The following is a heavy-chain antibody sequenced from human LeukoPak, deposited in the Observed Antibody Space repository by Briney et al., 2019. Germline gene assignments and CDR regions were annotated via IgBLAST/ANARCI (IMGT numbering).Heavy chain of an antibody. Sequence: GSSLRLSCAASGFPFSGSGIQWVRQAPGKGLEWVAVIWYDGSHQYYADSVKGRFTISRDNSKNTLDLQMNSLRVEDTAVYFCAKDKDTPATAQPQRGYFESWGQGTLVTVSS. D-gene: IGHD2-15*01. J-gene: IGHJ4*02. CDR1: GFPFSGSG. V-gene: IGHV3-33*06. CDR2: IWYDGSHQ. CDR3: AKDKDTPATAQPQRGYFES.